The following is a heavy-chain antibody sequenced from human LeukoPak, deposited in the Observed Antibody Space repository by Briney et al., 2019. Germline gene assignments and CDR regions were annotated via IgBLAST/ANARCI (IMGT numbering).Heavy chain of an antibody. CDR2: IYYSGST. CDR3: AREVFYGSGSYFDY. Sequence: SEALSLTCTVSGGSISSYYWSWIRQPPGKGLEWIGYIYYSGSTNYNPSLKSRVTISVDTSKNQFSLKLSSVTAADTAVYYCAREVFYGSGSYFDYWGQGTLVTVSS. V-gene: IGHV4-59*01. CDR1: GGSISSYY. D-gene: IGHD3-10*01. J-gene: IGHJ4*02.